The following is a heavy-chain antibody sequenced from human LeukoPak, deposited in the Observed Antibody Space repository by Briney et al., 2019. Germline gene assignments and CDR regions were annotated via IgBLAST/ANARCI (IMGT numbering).Heavy chain of an antibody. Sequence: SETLSVPCSVSGASISTYYWSWIRQPPGKGLEWIGYIYYSGSTHYNPSLKSRITMSVDTSNNRFSLKLSSVTAADTAVYYCATISRSPFYWFDPWGQGPLHRVSS. J-gene: IGHJ5*02. CDR2: IYYSGST. CDR1: GASISTYY. CDR3: ATISRSPFYWFDP. V-gene: IGHV4-59*01. D-gene: IGHD6-6*01.